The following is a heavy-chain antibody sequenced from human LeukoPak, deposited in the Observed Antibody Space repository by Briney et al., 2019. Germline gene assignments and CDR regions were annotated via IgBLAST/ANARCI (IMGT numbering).Heavy chain of an antibody. Sequence: PGGSLRLSCAASGFTFSSYGMHWVRQAPGKGLEWVAFIRYDGSNKYYADSVKGRFTISRDNSKNTLYLQMNSLRPEDTAVYYCARGGDTVATIFYYFDYWGQGTLVTVSS. CDR1: GFTFSSYG. J-gene: IGHJ4*02. CDR2: IRYDGSNK. CDR3: ARGGDTVATIFYYFDY. V-gene: IGHV3-30*02. D-gene: IGHD5-12*01.